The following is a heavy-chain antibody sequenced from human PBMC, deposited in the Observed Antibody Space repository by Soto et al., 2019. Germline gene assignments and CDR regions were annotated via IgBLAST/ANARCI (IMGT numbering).Heavy chain of an antibody. CDR2: IKSKTDGWTT. J-gene: IGHJ4*02. CDR3: TTDRTL. V-gene: IGHV3-15*01. Sequence: GGSLRLSCAASGFTFSNAWMSWVRQAPGKGLEWVGRIKSKTDGWTTDYAAPVKGRFTISRDDSKNTLYLQMNSLKTEDTAVYYCTTDRTLWGQGTLVTVSS. CDR1: GFTFSNAW.